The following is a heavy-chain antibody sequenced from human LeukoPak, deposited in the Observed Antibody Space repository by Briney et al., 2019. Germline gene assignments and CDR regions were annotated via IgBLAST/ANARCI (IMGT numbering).Heavy chain of an antibody. D-gene: IGHD5-24*01. CDR3: ARIGRDGYSFHY. CDR1: GGSFSGYY. CDR2: INHSGST. J-gene: IGHJ4*02. Sequence: MSSETLSLTCAVYGGSFSGYYWTWIRQPPGKGLEWIGEINHSGSTNYNTSLKSRVTISVDTSKNQFSLKLSSVTAADTAVYYCARIGRDGYSFHYWGQGTLVTVSS. V-gene: IGHV4-34*01.